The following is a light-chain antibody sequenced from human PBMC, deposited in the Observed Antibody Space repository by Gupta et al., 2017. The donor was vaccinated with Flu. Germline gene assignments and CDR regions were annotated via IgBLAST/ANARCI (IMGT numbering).Light chain of an antibody. CDR3: YAYIPTTTAWV. CDR1: NIDVGNYKW. V-gene: IGLV2-23*01. Sequence: SALPQPASVSGTPGQSMTISCTGTNIDVGNYKWVSWYQQHPGKAPELIIYESSQRPSGVSSRFSGSKSGNTAFLTISGAQAEDDAHCYCYAYIPTTTAWVFGGGTKVTVL. J-gene: IGLJ3*02. CDR2: ESS.